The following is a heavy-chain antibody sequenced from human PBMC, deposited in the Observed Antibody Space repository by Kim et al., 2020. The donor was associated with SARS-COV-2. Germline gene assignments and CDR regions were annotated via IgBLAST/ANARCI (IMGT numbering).Heavy chain of an antibody. V-gene: IGHV4-39*01. CDR2: IYYSGST. D-gene: IGHD3-3*01. J-gene: IGHJ2*01. Sequence: SETLSLTCTVSGGSISSSSYYWGWIRQPPGKGLEWIGSIYYSGSTYYNPSLKSRVTISVDTSKNQFSLKLSSVTAADTAVYYCASRFVLEWLLTPNWYFDLWGRGTLVTVSS. CDR3: ASRFVLEWLLTPNWYFDL. CDR1: GGSISSSSYY.